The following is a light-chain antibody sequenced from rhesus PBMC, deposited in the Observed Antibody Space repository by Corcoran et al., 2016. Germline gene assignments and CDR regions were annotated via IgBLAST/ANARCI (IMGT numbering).Light chain of an antibody. CDR2: KAS. Sequence: DIQMTQSPSSLSASVGDRVTITCRASENVNKYLNWYQQKTGKAPKLLIYKASTLQSGVPSRFRGSGAGTDYTFTISSLQPEDVATYYCQHGYGTPYSFGQGTKVEIK. CDR3: QHGYGTPYS. J-gene: IGKJ2*01. CDR1: ENVNKY. V-gene: IGKV1-74*01.